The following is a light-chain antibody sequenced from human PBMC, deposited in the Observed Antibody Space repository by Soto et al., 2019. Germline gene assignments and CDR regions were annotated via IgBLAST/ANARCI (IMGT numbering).Light chain of an antibody. J-gene: IGLJ1*01. V-gene: IGLV1-44*01. CDR3: ASWDDSLDVYV. Sequence: QSVLTQAPSASGTPGQRVTVSCSGSSSNVGINVVNWYQHLPGTAPKLLIYSDNQRPSGVPDRFSGSKSGTSASLAISGLQSEDEAEYYCASWDDSLDVYVFGSGTKVTVL. CDR1: SSNVGINV. CDR2: SDN.